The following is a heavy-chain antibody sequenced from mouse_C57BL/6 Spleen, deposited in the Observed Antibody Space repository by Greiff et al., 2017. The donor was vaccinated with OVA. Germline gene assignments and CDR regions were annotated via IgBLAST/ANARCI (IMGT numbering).Heavy chain of an antibody. CDR2: IYPGDGDT. V-gene: IGHV1-82*01. J-gene: IGHJ3*01. CDR3: AIYYYGSSPFAY. CDR1: GYAFSSSW. Sequence: QVQLQQSGPELVKPGASVKISCKASGYAFSSSWMNWVKQRPGKGLEWIGRIYPGDGDTNYNGKFKGKATLTADKSSSTAYMQLSSLTSEDSAVYFCAIYYYGSSPFAYWGQGTLDTVSA. D-gene: IGHD1-1*01.